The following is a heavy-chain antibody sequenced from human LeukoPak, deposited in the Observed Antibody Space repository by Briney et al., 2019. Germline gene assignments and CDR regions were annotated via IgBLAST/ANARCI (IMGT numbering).Heavy chain of an antibody. J-gene: IGHJ6*03. CDR2: INPNSGGT. Sequence: GASVKVSCKASGYTFTGYYMHWVRQAPGQGLEWMGRINPNSGGTNYAQKFQGRVTMTRDTSISTAYMELSRLRSDDTAVYYCARAFGAASPGRYYYYYYMDVWGKGTTVTISS. V-gene: IGHV1-2*06. D-gene: IGHD1-26*01. CDR1: GYTFTGYY. CDR3: ARAFGAASPGRYYYYYYMDV.